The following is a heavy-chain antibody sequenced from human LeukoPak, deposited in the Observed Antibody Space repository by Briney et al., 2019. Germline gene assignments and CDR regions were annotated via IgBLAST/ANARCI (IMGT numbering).Heavy chain of an antibody. V-gene: IGHV4-61*02. D-gene: IGHD6-13*01. CDR3: ARDEAAAADL. CDR2: IYTSGST. J-gene: IGHJ2*01. Sequence: SETLSLTCTVSGGSISSGSYYWSWIRQPAGKGLEWIGRIYTSGSTNYNPSLKSRVTISVDTSKNQFSLKLSSVTAADTAVYYCARDEAAAADLWGRGTLVTVSS. CDR1: GGSISSGSYY.